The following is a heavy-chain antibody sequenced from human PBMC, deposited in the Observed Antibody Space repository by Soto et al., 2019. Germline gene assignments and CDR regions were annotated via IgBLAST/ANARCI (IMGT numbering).Heavy chain of an antibody. D-gene: IGHD3-16*01. CDR1: GFSLRTAEMS. CDR2: IDWDGDK. Sequence: SGPTLVKPTQTLTLTCTFSGFSLRTAEMSVSWIRQPPGKALEWLARIDWDGDKYYNTSLRTRLTISKVPSENQVVLTMTNMDPVDTATYSCARMGGPYYYMDVWGKGTTVTVSS. V-gene: IGHV2-70*11. J-gene: IGHJ6*03. CDR3: ARMGGPYYYMDV.